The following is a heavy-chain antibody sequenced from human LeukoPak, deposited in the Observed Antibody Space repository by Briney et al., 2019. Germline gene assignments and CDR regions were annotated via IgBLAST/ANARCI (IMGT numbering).Heavy chain of an antibody. CDR2: INHSGST. CDR3: ARGSRAVAIDY. J-gene: IGHJ4*02. CDR1: GGSFSGYY. D-gene: IGHD6-19*01. Sequence: SETLSLTCAVYGGSFSGYYWSWIRQPPGKGLEWIGEINHSGSTNYNPSLKSRVTISVDTSKNQFSLKLSSVTAADTAVCYCARGSRAVAIDYWGQGTLVTVSS. V-gene: IGHV4-34*01.